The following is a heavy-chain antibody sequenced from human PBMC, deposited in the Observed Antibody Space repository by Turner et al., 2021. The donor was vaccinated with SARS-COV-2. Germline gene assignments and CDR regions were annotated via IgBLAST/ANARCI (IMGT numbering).Heavy chain of an antibody. CDR3: AGEVVVLATTHYGMDV. D-gene: IGHD2-21*01. J-gene: IGHJ6*02. V-gene: IGHV4-39*01. CDR2: IYYSGST. Sequence: QLPLQESGPGLVKPSATLSRTCTVSGGSISSSSYYWGWNRQPPGKGLEWIGSIYYSGSTYYNPSLKSRVTISVDTSKNQFSLKLSSVTAADTAVYYCAGEVVVLATTHYGMDVWGQGTTVTVSS. CDR1: GGSISSSSYY.